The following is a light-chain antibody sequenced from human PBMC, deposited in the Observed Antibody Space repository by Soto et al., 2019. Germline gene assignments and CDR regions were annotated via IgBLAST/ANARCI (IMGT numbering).Light chain of an antibody. V-gene: IGKV3-20*01. J-gene: IGKJ2*01. Sequence: EIVLTQSPGTLSLSPGERATLSCRASQSVSSSYLAWYQQKPGQAPRLLISGASSRATGIPDRFSGSGSGTDFTLTISRLEPEDYEVYYCQQYGSSPLYTFGQGTKLAIK. CDR2: GAS. CDR3: QQYGSSPLYT. CDR1: QSVSSSY.